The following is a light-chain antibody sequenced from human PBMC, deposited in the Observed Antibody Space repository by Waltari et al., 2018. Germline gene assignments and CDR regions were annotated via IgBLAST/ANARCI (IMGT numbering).Light chain of an antibody. Sequence: DIHMTQSPPTLSASLRDRVTITCRASHSISTWFAWYQQKPGMPPNLLIYEASTLERGVPSRFSGSGSGTEFTLSINSLQPDDFATYYCQHYHSFPYTFGQGTKLEIK. CDR2: EAS. J-gene: IGKJ2*01. V-gene: IGKV1-5*03. CDR1: HSISTW. CDR3: QHYHSFPYT.